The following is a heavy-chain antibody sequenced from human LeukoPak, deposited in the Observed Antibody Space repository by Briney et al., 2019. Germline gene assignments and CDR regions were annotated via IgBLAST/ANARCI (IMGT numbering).Heavy chain of an antibody. V-gene: IGHV4-39*07. Sequence: SETLSLTCTVSGGSLSSSSHYWAWIRQPPGKGLEWIANIYYSGNTYYNPSLKSRVTISVDTSKNQFSLKLSSVTAADTAVYYCARFQRSHIYVPQTDAFDIWGQGTMVTVSS. CDR3: ARFQRSHIYVPQTDAFDI. J-gene: IGHJ3*02. CDR2: IYYSGNT. CDR1: GGSLSSSSHY. D-gene: IGHD2-21*01.